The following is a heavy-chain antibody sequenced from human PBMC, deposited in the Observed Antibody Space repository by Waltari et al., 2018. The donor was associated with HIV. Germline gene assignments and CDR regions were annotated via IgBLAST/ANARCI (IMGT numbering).Heavy chain of an antibody. CDR1: GGSVSSGYFS. Sequence: QLQLHESGPGLVRPSQTLSLTCTVSGGSVSSGYFSWNWIRQPAGKGLEWIGRINTSGSATYNPSLKSRVTISVDTATNQVSLKLRSVTATDTATYYCARRGVGPRNRFFNYWGQGTLVTVSS. J-gene: IGHJ4*02. V-gene: IGHV4-61*02. D-gene: IGHD1-26*01. CDR2: INTSGSA. CDR3: ARRGVGPRNRFFNY.